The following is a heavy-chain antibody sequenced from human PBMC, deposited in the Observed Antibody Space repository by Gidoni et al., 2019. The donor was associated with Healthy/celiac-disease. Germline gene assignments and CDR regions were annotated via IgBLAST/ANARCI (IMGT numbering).Heavy chain of an antibody. V-gene: IGHV4-39*01. CDR1: DGSISSSSYY. CDR2: IYYSGST. D-gene: IGHD4-17*01. CDR3: ASTPVTDDAFDI. J-gene: IGHJ3*02. Sequence: QLQLQESGPGLVKPSETLSLTCTVSDGSISSSSYYWGWIRQPPGKGLEWIGSIYYSGSTYYNPSLKSRVTISVDTSKNQFSLKLSSVTAADTAVYYCASTPVTDDAFDIWGQGTMVTVSS.